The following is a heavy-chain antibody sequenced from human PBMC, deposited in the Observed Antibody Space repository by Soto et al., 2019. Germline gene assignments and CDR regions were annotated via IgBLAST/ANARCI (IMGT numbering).Heavy chain of an antibody. Sequence: PSETLSLTCTVSGGSISSYYLSWFRQPPGKGLEWIGYIYYSGSTNYNPSLKSRVTISVDTSKNQFSLKLSSVTAADTAVYYCARNAYYSMYYFDYWGQGTLVTVSS. J-gene: IGHJ4*02. D-gene: IGHD3-10*01. CDR2: IYYSGST. CDR3: ARNAYYSMYYFDY. CDR1: GGSISSYY. V-gene: IGHV4-59*01.